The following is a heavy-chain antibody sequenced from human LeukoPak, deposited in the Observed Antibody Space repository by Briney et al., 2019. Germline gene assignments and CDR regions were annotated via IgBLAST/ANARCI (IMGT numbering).Heavy chain of an antibody. D-gene: IGHD6-13*01. CDR3: ARLFAGRGYYFDY. CDR2: ISYDGSNK. V-gene: IGHV3-30*04. Sequence: PGGSLRLSCAASGFTFSGYAMHWVRQAPGKGLEWVAVISYDGSNKYYADSVKGRFTISRDNSKNTLYLQMNSLRAEDTAVYYGARLFAGRGYYFDYWGQGTLVTVSS. CDR1: GFTFSGYA. J-gene: IGHJ4*02.